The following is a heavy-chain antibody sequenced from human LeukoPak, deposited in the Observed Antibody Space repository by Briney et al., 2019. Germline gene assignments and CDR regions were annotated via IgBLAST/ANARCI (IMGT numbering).Heavy chain of an antibody. CDR2: VRGKSRAI. CDR1: GFTFGDYG. Sequence: GGSLRLSCAASGFTFGDYGINWVRQAPGKGLEWLSFVRGKSRAIYYADSVKGRFTISRYNAKESVYLHMSSLRAEDTAVYYCARRGDRICTSMNCPPHSYYYYMDVWGKGTTVSVS. V-gene: IGHV3-48*04. CDR3: ARRGDRICTSMNCPPHSYYYYMDV. D-gene: IGHD2-2*01. J-gene: IGHJ6*03.